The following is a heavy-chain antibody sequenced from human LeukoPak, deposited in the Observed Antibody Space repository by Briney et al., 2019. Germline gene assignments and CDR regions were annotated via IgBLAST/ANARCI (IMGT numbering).Heavy chain of an antibody. CDR1: GGSISSYY. J-gene: IGHJ4*02. CDR2: IYYSGST. CDR3: AQTSTGYSYGFDY. V-gene: IGHV4-59*01. D-gene: IGHD5-18*01. Sequence: SETLSLTCTVSGGSISSYYWSWIRQPPGKGLEWIGYIYYSGSTNYNPSLKSRVTISVDTSKNQFSLKLSSVTAADTAVYYCAQTSTGYSYGFDYWGQGTLVTVSS.